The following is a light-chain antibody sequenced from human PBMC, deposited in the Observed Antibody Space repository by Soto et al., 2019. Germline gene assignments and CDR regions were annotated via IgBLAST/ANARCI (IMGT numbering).Light chain of an antibody. CDR2: EVS. J-gene: IGLJ3*02. Sequence: QSVLTQPASVSGSPGQSITISCSGTSSDVGGYNYVSWYQQHPGKAPKLMIYEVSNRPSGVSHRFSGSKSGNTASLTISGLQAEDEDDYYCASYRRTGALVFGGGTKLTVL. CDR1: SSDVGGYNY. V-gene: IGLV2-14*01. CDR3: ASYRRTGALV.